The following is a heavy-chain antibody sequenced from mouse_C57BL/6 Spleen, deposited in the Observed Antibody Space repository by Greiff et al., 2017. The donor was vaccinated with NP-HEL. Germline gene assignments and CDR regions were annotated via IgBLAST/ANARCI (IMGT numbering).Heavy chain of an antibody. J-gene: IGHJ1*03. CDR3: ARDTTVVPYWYFDV. CDR1: GYSITSGYY. D-gene: IGHD1-1*01. Sequence: DVKLQESGPGLVKPSQSLSLTCSVTGYSITSGYYWNWIRQFPANKLEWMGYISYDGSNNYNPSLKNRISITRDTSKNQFFLKLNSVTTEDTATYSCARDTTVVPYWYFDVWGTGTTVTVSS. CDR2: ISYDGSN. V-gene: IGHV3-6*01.